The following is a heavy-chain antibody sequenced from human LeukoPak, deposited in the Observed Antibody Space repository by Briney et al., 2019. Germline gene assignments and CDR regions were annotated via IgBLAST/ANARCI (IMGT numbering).Heavy chain of an antibody. CDR2: INPNSGGT. V-gene: IGHV1-2*02. CDR1: GYTLTGYY. CDR3: ARSSREYQLTAWMV. J-gene: IGHJ4*02. D-gene: IGHD2-2*01. Sequence: ASVTVSCKASGYTLTGYYMHWVRQAPGPGLEWMGWINPNSGGTNYAQKCQGRLDMTRDTSISTAYMGLSRLRPDDTAVYDCARSSREYQLTAWMVWGQGTLVTVS.